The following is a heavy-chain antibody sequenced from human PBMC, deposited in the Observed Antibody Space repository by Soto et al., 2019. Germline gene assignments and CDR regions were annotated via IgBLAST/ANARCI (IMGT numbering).Heavy chain of an antibody. CDR3: ARSVSSWYSPLDG. D-gene: IGHD6-13*01. V-gene: IGHV3-74*01. Sequence: PGGSLRLSCAGSGFTFSNYWMHWVRQAPGKGLVWVSRVNSDGTNTAYADSVKGRFTISKDNAKNTLYLQMNSLRAEDTAVYYWARSVSSWYSPLDGWGQGILVTVSS. J-gene: IGHJ4*02. CDR2: VNSDGTNT. CDR1: GFTFSNYW.